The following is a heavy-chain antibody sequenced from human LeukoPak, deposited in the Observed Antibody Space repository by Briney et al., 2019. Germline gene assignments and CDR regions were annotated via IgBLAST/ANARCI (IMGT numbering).Heavy chain of an antibody. V-gene: IGHV4-4*02. D-gene: IGHD4-23*01. CDR3: ARNAGNSDFDY. CDR1: GGSISSSNC. J-gene: IGHJ4*02. CDR2: IYPSGST. Sequence: SGTLSLTCAVSGGSISSSNCWTWVRQPLGKGLEWIGEIYPSGSTNYNPSLKSRVTISVDKSENQFSLKLNSVTAADTAVYYCARNAGNSDFDYWGQGTLVTVSS.